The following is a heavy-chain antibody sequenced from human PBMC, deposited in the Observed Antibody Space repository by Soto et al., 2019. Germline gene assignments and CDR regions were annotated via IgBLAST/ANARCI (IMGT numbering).Heavy chain of an antibody. CDR3: AREGPYCSGGSCYPHFDY. V-gene: IGHV3-33*01. CDR1: GFTFSSYG. D-gene: IGHD2-15*01. CDR2: IWYDGSNK. J-gene: IGHJ4*02. Sequence: QVQLVESGGGVVQPGRSLRLSCAASGFTFSSYGMHWVRQAPGKGLEWVAVIWYDGSNKYYADSVKGRFTISRDNSKNTLYLRMNSLRAGDTAVYYCAREGPYCSGGSCYPHFDYWGQGTLVTVSS.